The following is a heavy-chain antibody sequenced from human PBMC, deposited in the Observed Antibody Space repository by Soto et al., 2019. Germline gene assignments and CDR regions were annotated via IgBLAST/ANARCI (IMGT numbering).Heavy chain of an antibody. CDR3: ARDGLSSSTSFDY. V-gene: IGHV5-51*01. J-gene: IGHJ4*02. CDR2: IYPDDSDA. D-gene: IGHD6-6*01. CDR1: GYSFPDYW. Sequence: ESLKISCQGSGYSFPDYWIGWVRQMPGKGLEWMGIIYPDDSDAKYSPSFRGQVTMSADKSINTAYLQWSSLKASDTAMYFCARDGLSSSTSFDYWGQGTLVTVSS.